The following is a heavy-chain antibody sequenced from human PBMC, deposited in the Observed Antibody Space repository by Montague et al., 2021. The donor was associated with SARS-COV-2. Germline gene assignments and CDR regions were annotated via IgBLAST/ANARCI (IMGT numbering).Heavy chain of an antibody. Sequence: ETLSLTCTLSGASVRTYYWSWIRQSAGKKLEWMERLYTSGSTYYNPSFKSRVTMSLDTSKNLFSLNLSSMTAADTAVYYCARDGADYSFAYYHEMDVWGQGIAVTVS. CDR3: ARDGADYSFAYYHEMDV. V-gene: IGHV4-4*07. CDR2: LYTSGST. CDR1: GASVRTYY. D-gene: IGHD5-12*01. J-gene: IGHJ6*02.